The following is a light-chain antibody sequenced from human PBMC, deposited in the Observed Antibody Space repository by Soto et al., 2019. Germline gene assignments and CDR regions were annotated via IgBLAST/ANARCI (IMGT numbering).Light chain of an antibody. CDR1: SGDVGSYNY. J-gene: IGLJ2*01. Sequence: QSALTQPASVSASPGQSITISCTGTSGDVGSYNYVSWYQQYPGKVPKVMIYHVSNRPSGVSNRFSGSKSGNTASLTISGLQAEDEADDYCSSYTTSSTVVFGGGTKVTVL. V-gene: IGLV2-14*03. CDR3: SSYTTSSTVV. CDR2: HVS.